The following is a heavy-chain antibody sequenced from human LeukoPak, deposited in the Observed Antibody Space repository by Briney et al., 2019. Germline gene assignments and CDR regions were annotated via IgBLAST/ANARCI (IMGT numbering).Heavy chain of an antibody. J-gene: IGHJ6*03. CDR2: ISSSSSYI. V-gene: IGHV3-21*01. CDR1: GFTFSSYS. CDR3: AREGDVLRYCDWLPTGYYYYYMDV. Sequence: GGSLRLSCAASGFTFSSYSMNWLPQAPGKGLEWVSSISSSSSYIYYEDSVKGRFTISRDNAKNSLYLQMNSLRAEDTAVYYCAREGDVLRYCDWLPTGYYYYYMDVWGKGTTVTVSS. D-gene: IGHD3-9*01.